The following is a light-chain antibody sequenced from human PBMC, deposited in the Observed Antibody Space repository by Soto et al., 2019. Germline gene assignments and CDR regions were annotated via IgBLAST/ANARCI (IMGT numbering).Light chain of an antibody. V-gene: IGKV1-39*01. Sequence: DIQMTQSPSSLSASVGDRVTITCRASQSISGDLNWYQQKPGKAPKLLMYAASNLQSAVPSRFSGSGSVTDFTLTISSLQPEDFATYYCQQSYSTPRTFGQGTTLENK. CDR1: QSISGD. CDR3: QQSYSTPRT. J-gene: IGKJ2*01. CDR2: AAS.